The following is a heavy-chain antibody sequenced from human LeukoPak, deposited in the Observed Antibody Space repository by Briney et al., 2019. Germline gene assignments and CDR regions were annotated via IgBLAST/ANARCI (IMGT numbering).Heavy chain of an antibody. V-gene: IGHV3-7*01. CDR2: IKQDGSEQ. J-gene: IGHJ5*01. CDR3: AICPRTTQHNWFDS. D-gene: IGHD1-1*01. Sequence: PGGSLRLSCAASGITFTDYWMNWVRQAPGKGLEWVANIKQDGSEQYYVDSVKGRFTISRDKAKNSLFLQMNSLRAEDTAVYYCAICPRTTQHNWFDSWGQGTLVTVSS. CDR1: GITFTDYW.